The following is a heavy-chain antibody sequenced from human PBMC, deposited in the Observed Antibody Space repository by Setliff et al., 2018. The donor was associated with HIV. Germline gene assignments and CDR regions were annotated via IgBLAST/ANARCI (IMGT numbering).Heavy chain of an antibody. D-gene: IGHD2-15*01. J-gene: IGHJ5*02. V-gene: IGHV1-46*02. CDR3: ARVRYCSGGSCYGGEYWFDP. Sequence: GASVKVSCKTFGYYFNIDYMHWVRQAPGQGLEWMAMVSPFDDGTNYAQKFQGRVTMTRDTSTSTVYMELRSLRSEDSAVYYCARVRYCSGGSCYGGEYWFDPWGQGTLVTVSS. CDR2: VSPFDDGT. CDR1: GYYFNIDY.